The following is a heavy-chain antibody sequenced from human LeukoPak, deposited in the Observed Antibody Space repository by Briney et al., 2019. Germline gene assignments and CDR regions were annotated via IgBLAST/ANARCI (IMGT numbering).Heavy chain of an antibody. V-gene: IGHV3-30*02. J-gene: IGHJ4*02. D-gene: IGHD6-19*01. CDR2: IRYDGRNK. CDR1: GFTFSSYG. CDR3: AKVRYSSGYFDY. Sequence: SGGSLRLSCAASGFTFSSYGMHWVRQAPGKGLEGVAFIRYDGRNKYYADSVKGRFTISRDNSKNPLYLQMNSLRAEDTAVYYCAKVRYSSGYFDYWGQGTLVTVSS.